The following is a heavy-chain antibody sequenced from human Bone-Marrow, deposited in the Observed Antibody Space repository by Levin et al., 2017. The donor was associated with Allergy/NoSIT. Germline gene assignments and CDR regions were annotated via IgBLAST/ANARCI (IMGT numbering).Heavy chain of an antibody. J-gene: IGHJ4*02. Sequence: GGSLRLSCTASGFTFGDYAMSWVRQAPGKGLEWVGFIRSKAYGGTTEYAASVKGRFTISRDDSKSIAYLQMNSLKTEDTAVYYCTRDHDLLEWSVDYWGQGTLVTVSS. CDR3: TRDHDLLEWSVDY. D-gene: IGHD3-3*01. CDR1: GFTFGDYA. V-gene: IGHV3-49*04. CDR2: IRSKAYGGTT.